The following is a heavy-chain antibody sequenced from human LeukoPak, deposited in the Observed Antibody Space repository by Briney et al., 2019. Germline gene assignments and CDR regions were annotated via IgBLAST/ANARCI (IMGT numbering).Heavy chain of an antibody. CDR3: AKVRIVVVVAARGVLAPYFDY. Sequence: PGGSLRLSCAASGFTFSSYAMSWVRQAPGKGLEWVSAISGSGGSTYYADSVKGRFTISRDNSKNTLYLQMNSLRAEDTAVYYCAKVRIVVVVAARGVLAPYFDYWGQGTLVTVSS. V-gene: IGHV3-23*01. D-gene: IGHD2-15*01. CDR2: ISGSGGST. J-gene: IGHJ4*02. CDR1: GFTFSSYA.